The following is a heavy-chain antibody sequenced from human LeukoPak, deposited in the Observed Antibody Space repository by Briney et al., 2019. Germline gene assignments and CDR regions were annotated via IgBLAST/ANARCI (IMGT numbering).Heavy chain of an antibody. J-gene: IGHJ4*02. Sequence: GGSLRLSCVASGFTVSGNYMSWVRQAPGKGLEWVAVISYDGSNKYYADSVKGRFTISRDNSKNTLYLQMNSLRAEDTAVYYCAKSRPAVDFDYWGQGTLVTVSS. V-gene: IGHV3-30*18. CDR2: ISYDGSNK. CDR1: GFTVSGNY. D-gene: IGHD6-19*01. CDR3: AKSRPAVDFDY.